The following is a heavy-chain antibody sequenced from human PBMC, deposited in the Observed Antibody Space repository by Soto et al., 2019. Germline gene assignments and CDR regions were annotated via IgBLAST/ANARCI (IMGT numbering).Heavy chain of an antibody. J-gene: IGHJ4*02. D-gene: IGHD4-17*01. CDR2: ISSSSSYI. Sequence: EVQLVESGGGLVKPGGSLRLSCAASGFTFSSYSINWVRQAPGKGLEWVSSISSSSSYIYYADSVKGRFTISRDNAKNSLYQQRTSLRAEETAMYYCAREGSYGDHDYWGQGTLVTVSS. V-gene: IGHV3-21*01. CDR1: GFTFSSYS. CDR3: AREGSYGDHDY.